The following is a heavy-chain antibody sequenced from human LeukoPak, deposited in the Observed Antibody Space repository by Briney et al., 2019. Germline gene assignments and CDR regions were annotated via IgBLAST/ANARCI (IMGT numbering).Heavy chain of an antibody. Sequence: GGSLRLSCAASGFTFSSYAMSWVRQAPGKGLEWVSAISGSGGSTYYADSVKGRFTISRDNSKNTLYLQMNRLRAEDTAVYYCAKDPAYYYGSGSYPPDYWGQGTLVTVSS. J-gene: IGHJ4*02. CDR3: AKDPAYYYGSGSYPPDY. CDR1: GFTFSSYA. D-gene: IGHD3-10*01. CDR2: ISGSGGST. V-gene: IGHV3-23*01.